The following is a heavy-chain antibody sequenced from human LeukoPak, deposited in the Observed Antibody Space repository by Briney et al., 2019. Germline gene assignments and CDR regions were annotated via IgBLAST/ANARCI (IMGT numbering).Heavy chain of an antibody. J-gene: IGHJ6*02. CDR1: GYTFTSYG. D-gene: IGHD1-26*01. CDR3: ARDAKYSGSKRYYYYYYGMDV. Sequence: ASVKVSCKASGYTFTSYGISWVRQAPGQGLEWMGWISAYNGNTNYAQKLQGRVTMTTDTSTSTAYMEPRSLRSDDTAVYYCARDAKYSGSKRYYYYYYGMDVWGQGTTVTVSS. CDR2: ISAYNGNT. V-gene: IGHV1-18*01.